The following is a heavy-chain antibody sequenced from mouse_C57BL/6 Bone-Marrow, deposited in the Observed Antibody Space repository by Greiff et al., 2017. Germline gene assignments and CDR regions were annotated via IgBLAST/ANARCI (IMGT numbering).Heavy chain of an antibody. V-gene: IGHV6-3*01. Sequence: EVQGVESGGGLVQPGGSMKLSCVASGFTFSNYWMNWVRQSPEKGLEWVAQIRLKSDNYATHYAESVKGRFTISRDDSKSSVYLQMNNLRAEDTGIYYCAGYYVTNWYFDVWGTGTTVTVSS. CDR3: AGYYVTNWYFDV. D-gene: IGHD1-1*01. CDR2: IRLKSDNYAT. J-gene: IGHJ1*03. CDR1: GFTFSNYW.